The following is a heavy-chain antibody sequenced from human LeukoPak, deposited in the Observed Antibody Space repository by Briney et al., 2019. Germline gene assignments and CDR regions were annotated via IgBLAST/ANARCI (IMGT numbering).Heavy chain of an antibody. J-gene: IGHJ4*02. V-gene: IGHV4-39*07. CDR3: ARVADGYKRWGLEN. CDR2: IYYSGST. D-gene: IGHD5-24*01. CDR1: GGSISSSSYY. Sequence: SETLSLTCTVSGGSISSSSYYWGWIRQPPGKGLEWIGNIYYSGSTNYNPPLKSRVTISVDTSKNQLSLKLSSVTAADTAVYYGARVADGYKRWGLENWGQGTLVTVSS.